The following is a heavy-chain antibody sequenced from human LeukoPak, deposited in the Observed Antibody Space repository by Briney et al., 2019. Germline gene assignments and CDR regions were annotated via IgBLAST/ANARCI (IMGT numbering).Heavy chain of an antibody. Sequence: GGSLRLSCAASGFTFSSYAMSWVRQAPGKGLEWVSAISGSGGSTYHADSVKGRFAISRDNSKNTLYLQMNSLRAEDTAVYYCAKDSGLSGAPTDYWGQGTLVTVSS. D-gene: IGHD3-16*02. V-gene: IGHV3-23*01. CDR3: AKDSGLSGAPTDY. CDR2: ISGSGGST. CDR1: GFTFSSYA. J-gene: IGHJ4*02.